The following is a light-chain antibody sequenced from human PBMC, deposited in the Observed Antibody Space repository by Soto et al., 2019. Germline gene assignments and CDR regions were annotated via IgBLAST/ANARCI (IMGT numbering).Light chain of an antibody. J-gene: IGKJ1*01. CDR2: GAS. CDR1: QSVSSTF. CDR3: QQYGSSGT. V-gene: IGKV3-20*01. Sequence: EIVLTQSPGTLSLSPGDSATLSCRASQSVSSTFLAWYQHKPGRPPRLLIHGASSRATGIPDRFSGSGSGTDFTLTISRLEPEDFAVYYCQQYGSSGTFGQGTKVDIK.